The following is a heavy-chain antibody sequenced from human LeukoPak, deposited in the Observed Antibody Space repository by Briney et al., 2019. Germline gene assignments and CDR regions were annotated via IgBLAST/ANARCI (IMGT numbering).Heavy chain of an antibody. CDR3: AREGYYDSGSHPSFDP. CDR1: GFTFSSYE. CDR2: ISSSGSTI. D-gene: IGHD3-10*01. V-gene: IGHV3-48*03. J-gene: IGHJ5*02. Sequence: GGSLRLSCAASGFTFSSYEMNWVRQAPGKGLEWVSYISSSGSTIYYADSVKGRVTISRDNAKNSLYLQMYSLRAEDTAVYYCAREGYYDSGSHPSFDPWGQGTLVTVSS.